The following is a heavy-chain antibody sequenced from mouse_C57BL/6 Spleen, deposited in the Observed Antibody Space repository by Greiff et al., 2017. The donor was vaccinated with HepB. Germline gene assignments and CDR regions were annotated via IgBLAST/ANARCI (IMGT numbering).Heavy chain of an antibody. CDR1: GYTFTSYW. J-gene: IGHJ2*01. CDR3: ARGKTAPFDY. V-gene: IGHV1-59*01. CDR2: IDPSDSYT. D-gene: IGHD4-1*01. Sequence: QVQLQQPGAELVRPGTSVKLSCKASGYTFTSYWMHWVKQRPGQGLEWIGVIDPSDSYTNYNQKFKGKATLTVDPSSSTAYMQLSSLTSEDSAVYYCARGKTAPFDYWGQGTTLTVSS.